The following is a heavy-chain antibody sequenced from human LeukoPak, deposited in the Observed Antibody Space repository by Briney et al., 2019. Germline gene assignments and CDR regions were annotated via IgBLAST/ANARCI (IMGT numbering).Heavy chain of an antibody. D-gene: IGHD6-13*01. V-gene: IGHV3-9*01. CDR2: ISWNRGSM. J-gene: IGHJ4*02. Sequence: PGGSLRLSCAASGFTFNDYAMHWVRQAPGKGLEWVSGISWNRGSMVYADSVEGRFTISRDNAKNSLYLQMNSLRAEDTAVYYCASELPSSSWYDYWGQGTLVTVSS. CDR1: GFTFNDYA. CDR3: ASELPSSSWYDY.